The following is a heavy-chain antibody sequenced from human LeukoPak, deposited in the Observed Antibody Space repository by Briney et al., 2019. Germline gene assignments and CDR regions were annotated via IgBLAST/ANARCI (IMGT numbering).Heavy chain of an antibody. CDR3: ALGEWLSQFDY. CDR1: GGSISSYY. D-gene: IGHD3-3*01. Sequence: SETLSLTCTASGGSISSYYWSWIRQPPGKGLEWIGYIYNSGSTNYNPSLKSRVTISVGTSKNQFSLKLSSVTAADTAVYYCALGEWLSQFDYRGQGILVTVSS. V-gene: IGHV4-59*01. CDR2: IYNSGST. J-gene: IGHJ4*02.